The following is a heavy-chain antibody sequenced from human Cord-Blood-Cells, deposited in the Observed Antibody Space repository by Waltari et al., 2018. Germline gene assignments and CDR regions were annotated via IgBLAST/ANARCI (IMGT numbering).Heavy chain of an antibody. D-gene: IGHD6-19*01. CDR3: ARGAVAGTIFDY. Sequence: QLQLQESGPGLVKPSETLSRTCTVSGGSISSSRYYWGWIRQPPGKGLEWIGSIYYSGSTYYNPSLKSRVTISVDTSKNQFSLKLSSVTAADTAVYYCARGAVAGTIFDYWGQGTLVTVSS. CDR1: GGSISSSRYY. V-gene: IGHV4-39*01. J-gene: IGHJ4*02. CDR2: IYYSGST.